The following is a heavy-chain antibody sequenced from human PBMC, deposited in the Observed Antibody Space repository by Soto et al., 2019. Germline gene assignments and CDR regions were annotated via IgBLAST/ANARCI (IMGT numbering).Heavy chain of an antibody. Sequence: QITLKESGPTLVRPAQTLTLTCDFSGFSLSTYHMGVAWIRQPPGEALAWLALIYWDDDKRYSPSLKDRLSISKDTASNQMLLTSTNMDPVDTATYFWAHAGDYDLLTFDLWGPGTLVTVSS. CDR3: AHAGDYDLLTFDL. J-gene: IGHJ4*02. CDR2: IYWDDDK. D-gene: IGHD4-17*01. V-gene: IGHV2-5*02. CDR1: GFSLSTYHMG.